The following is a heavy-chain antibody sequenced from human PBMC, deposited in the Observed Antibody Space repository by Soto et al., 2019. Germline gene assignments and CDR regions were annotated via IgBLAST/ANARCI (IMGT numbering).Heavy chain of an antibody. V-gene: IGHV3-30*18. D-gene: IGHD3-22*01. CDR2: ISYDGSNK. Sequence: QVQLVESGGGVVQPGRSLRLSCAASGFTFSSYGMYWVRQAPGKGLEGVAVISYDGSNKYYADSVKGRFTISRDISKKTLYLQMNSLRVEDTAVYYCAKEENYYDTTPWGIDYWGQGTLVSVSS. J-gene: IGHJ4*02. CDR1: GFTFSSYG. CDR3: AKEENYYDTTPWGIDY.